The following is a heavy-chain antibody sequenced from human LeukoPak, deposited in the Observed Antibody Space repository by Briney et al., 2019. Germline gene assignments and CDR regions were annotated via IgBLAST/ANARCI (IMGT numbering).Heavy chain of an antibody. V-gene: IGHV4-34*01. J-gene: IGHJ4*02. CDR2: INHSGST. CDR1: GGSFSGYY. D-gene: IGHD4-17*01. CDR3: ARGRHGYGDYRFDY. Sequence: SETLSPTCAVYGGSFSGYYWSWIRQPPGKGLEWIGEINHSGSTNYNPSLKSRVTISVDTSKNQFSLKLSSVTAADTAVYYCARGRHGYGDYRFDYWGQGTLVTVSS.